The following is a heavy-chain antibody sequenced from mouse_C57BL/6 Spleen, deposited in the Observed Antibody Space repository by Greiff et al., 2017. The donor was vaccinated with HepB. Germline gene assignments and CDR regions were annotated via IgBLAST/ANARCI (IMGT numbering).Heavy chain of an antibody. V-gene: IGHV1-42*01. CDR3: ARESITTVVATDAMDY. D-gene: IGHD1-1*01. CDR2: INPSTGGT. CDR1: GYSFTGYY. J-gene: IGHJ4*01. Sequence: EVQLQQSGPELVKPGASVKISCKASGYSFTGYYMNWVKQSPEKSLEWIGEINPSTGGTTYNQKFKAKATLTVDKSSSTAYMQLKSLTSEDSAVYYCARESITTVVATDAMDYWGQGTSVTVSS.